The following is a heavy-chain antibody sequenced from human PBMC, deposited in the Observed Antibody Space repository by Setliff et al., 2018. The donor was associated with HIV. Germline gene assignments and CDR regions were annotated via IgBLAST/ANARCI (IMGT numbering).Heavy chain of an antibody. CDR3: ARDGEWLRLGPYWYFDL. D-gene: IGHD5-12*01. CDR2: IYSTGSGRT. V-gene: IGHV4-39*07. CDR1: GGSVTSSTYY. J-gene: IGHJ2*01. Sequence: PSETLSLTCTVSGGSVTSSTYYWCWIRQPPGKGLEWIGNIYSTGSGRTYYSPSLKSRVTVSVDTSTNQFSLKLSSVTAADTAVYYCARDGEWLRLGPYWYFDLWGRGTLVTVSS.